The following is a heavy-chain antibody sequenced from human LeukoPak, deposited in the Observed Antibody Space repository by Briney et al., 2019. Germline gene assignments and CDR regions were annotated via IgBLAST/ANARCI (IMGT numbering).Heavy chain of an antibody. Sequence: SETLSLTCAVSGASISTYYWSWIRQPPGKGLEWIGYIYYSGSTNYNPSLKSRVTMSVDTSKNQFSLELSSVTAADTAVYYCARHGSGSYYTYWGQGTLVTVSS. V-gene: IGHV4-59*01. CDR2: IYYSGST. CDR1: GASISTYY. CDR3: ARHGSGSYYTY. D-gene: IGHD3-10*01. J-gene: IGHJ4*02.